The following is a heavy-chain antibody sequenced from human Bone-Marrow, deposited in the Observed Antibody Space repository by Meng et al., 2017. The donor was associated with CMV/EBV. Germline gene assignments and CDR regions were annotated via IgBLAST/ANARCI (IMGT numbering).Heavy chain of an antibody. D-gene: IGHD1-26*01. CDR3: ARVVGSWELVAYFDS. CDR2: IYSSGST. CDR1: GSSITNDNFS. J-gene: IGHJ4*02. Sequence: SETLSRTCFFSGSSITNDNFSWGWIRQPPGKGLEWIGTIYSSGSTYYSPSLKSRVTISVDTSKNQFSLKLSSVTAADTAVYYCARVVGSWELVAYFDSWGQGTLVTVSS. V-gene: IGHV4-39*07.